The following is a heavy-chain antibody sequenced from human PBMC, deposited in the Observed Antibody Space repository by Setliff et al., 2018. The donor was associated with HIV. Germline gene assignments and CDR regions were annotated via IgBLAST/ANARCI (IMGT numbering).Heavy chain of an antibody. V-gene: IGHV4-4*09. Sequence: SETLSLTCTVSGASFTTHYWSLIRQPPGKGLEWIGCITTSGSTNYNPSLTSRVNLSIDMSKNQFSLKMSSVTAADSAVYYCTRLAGGYADYWGQGTLVTVSS. CDR1: GASFTTHY. CDR2: ITTSGST. J-gene: IGHJ4*02. D-gene: IGHD5-12*01. CDR3: TRLAGGYADY.